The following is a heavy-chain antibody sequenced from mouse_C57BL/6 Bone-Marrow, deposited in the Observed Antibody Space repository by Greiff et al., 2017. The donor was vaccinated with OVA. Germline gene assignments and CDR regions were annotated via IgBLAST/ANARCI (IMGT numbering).Heavy chain of an antibody. CDR1: GYAFSSSW. CDR3: ARNVGDGAYYYAMDY. V-gene: IGHV1-82*01. Sequence: QVQLQQSGPELVKPGASVKISCKASGYAFSSSWMNWVKQRPGKGLEWIGRIYPGDGDTNYNGKFKGKATLTADKSSSTAYMQLSSLTSEDSAVYFCARNVGDGAYYYAMDYWGQGTSVTVSS. CDR2: IYPGDGDT. J-gene: IGHJ4*01. D-gene: IGHD1-1*02.